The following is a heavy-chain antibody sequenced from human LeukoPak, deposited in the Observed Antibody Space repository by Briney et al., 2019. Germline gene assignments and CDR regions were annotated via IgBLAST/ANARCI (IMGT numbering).Heavy chain of an antibody. CDR1: GYTFTGYY. D-gene: IGHD3-10*01. J-gene: IGHJ4*02. Sequence: AASVKVSCKASGYTFTGYYMHWVRQAPGQGLEWMGWINPNSGGTNYAQKFQGRVTMTRDTSISTAYMELSRLRSDDTAVYYCARESPMVRGPFPNWGQGTLVTVSS. CDR2: INPNSGGT. V-gene: IGHV1-2*02. CDR3: ARESPMVRGPFPN.